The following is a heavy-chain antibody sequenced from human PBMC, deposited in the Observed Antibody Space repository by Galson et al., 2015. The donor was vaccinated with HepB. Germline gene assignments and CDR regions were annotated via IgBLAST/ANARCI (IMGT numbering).Heavy chain of an antibody. D-gene: IGHD1-1*01. CDR3: ARDRKYNFGHAAFDL. Sequence: SLRLSCAASGFTFSSYSMNWVRQAPGKGLEWLSCITSTSSDIYYADSVKGRFTISRDNAKNSLSLQMNSLRAEDTAVYYCARDRKYNFGHAAFDLWGQGTVVTVSS. J-gene: IGHJ3*01. V-gene: IGHV3-21*01. CDR1: GFTFSSYS. CDR2: ITSTSSDI.